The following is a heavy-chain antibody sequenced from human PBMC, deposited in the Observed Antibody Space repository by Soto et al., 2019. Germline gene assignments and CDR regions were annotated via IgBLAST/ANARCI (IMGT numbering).Heavy chain of an antibody. Sequence: PGGSLRLSCAASGFTLSTYSMNWVRQAPGKGLEWVSYISSSSSTTYYADSVKGRFTISRDTSKNTLYLQMNSLRAEDTAVYYCAKDRLYGSGSLDVWGQGTTVTAP. CDR3: AKDRLYGSGSLDV. D-gene: IGHD3-10*01. J-gene: IGHJ6*02. CDR1: GFTLSTYS. CDR2: ISSSSSTT. V-gene: IGHV3-48*01.